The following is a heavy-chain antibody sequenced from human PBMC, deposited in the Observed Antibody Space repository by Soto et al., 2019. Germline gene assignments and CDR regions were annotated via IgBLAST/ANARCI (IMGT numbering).Heavy chain of an antibody. CDR2: VSRDGDGT. Sequence: EVQLLESGGGLVQPGGSLRLSCTASGFTFSNYAMSWLRQAPGKGLEWVSVVSRDGDGTNYADSVKGRFTISKDNSKNTMDMQVNSLRADETAVYYWATPQLYCTGGTCSFPEYFQYWGQGTLVTVSS. D-gene: IGHD2-8*02. V-gene: IGHV3-23*01. CDR3: ATPQLYCTGGTCSFPEYFQY. J-gene: IGHJ1*01. CDR1: GFTFSNYA.